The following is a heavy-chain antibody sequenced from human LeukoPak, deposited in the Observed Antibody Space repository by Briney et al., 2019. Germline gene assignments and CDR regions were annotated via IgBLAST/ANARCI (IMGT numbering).Heavy chain of an antibody. J-gene: IGHJ4*02. CDR2: INPNSGGT. Sequence: ASVKVSCKASGYTFTGYYMRWVRQAPGQGLEWMGGINPNSGGTNYAQKFQGRVTMTRDTSISTAYMELSRLRSDDTAVYYCARGYCSSTSCYIVRYWGQGTLVTVSS. CDR1: GYTFTGYY. D-gene: IGHD2-2*02. CDR3: ARGYCSSTSCYIVRY. V-gene: IGHV1-2*02.